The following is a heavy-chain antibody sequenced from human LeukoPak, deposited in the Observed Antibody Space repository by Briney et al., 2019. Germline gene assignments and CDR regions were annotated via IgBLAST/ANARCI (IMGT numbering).Heavy chain of an antibody. CDR3: ARGLRESSSWPV. V-gene: IGHV3-21*01. J-gene: IGHJ4*02. D-gene: IGHD6-13*01. CDR1: GFTFSSYS. Sequence: GGSLRLSCAASGFTFSSYSMNWVRQAPGKGLEWVSSISSSSSYIYYADSVKGRFTISRDNAKNSLCLQMNSLRAEDTAVYYCARGLRESSSWPVWGQGTLVTVSS. CDR2: ISSSSSYI.